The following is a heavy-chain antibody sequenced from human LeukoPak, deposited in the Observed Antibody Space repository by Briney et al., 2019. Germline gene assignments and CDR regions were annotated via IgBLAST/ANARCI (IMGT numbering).Heavy chain of an antibody. CDR1: GFTFSSYA. CDR2: ISYDGSNK. CDR3: ARDAKRITIFGVVIRPRGNYMDV. D-gene: IGHD3-3*01. Sequence: GRSLRLSCAASGFTFSSYAMHWVRQAPGKGLEWVAVISYDGSNKYYADSVKGRFTISRDNSKNTLYLQMNSLRAEDTAVYYCARDAKRITIFGVVIRPRGNYMDVWGKGTTVTVSS. J-gene: IGHJ6*03. V-gene: IGHV3-30*04.